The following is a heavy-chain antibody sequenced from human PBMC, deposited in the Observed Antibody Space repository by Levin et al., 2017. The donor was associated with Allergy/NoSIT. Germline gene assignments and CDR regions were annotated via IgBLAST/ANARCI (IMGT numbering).Heavy chain of an antibody. CDR3: ARVRCGSTSCLRGEYYFDY. CDR2: IWYDGSNK. V-gene: IGHV3-33*01. D-gene: IGHD2-2*01. J-gene: IGHJ4*02. CDR1: GFTFSSYG. Sequence: GGSLRLSCAASGFTFSSYGMHWVRQAPGKGLEWVAVIWYDGSNKYYADSVKGRFTISRDNSKNTLYLQMNSLRAEDTAVYYCARVRCGSTSCLRGEYYFDYWGQGTLVTVSS.